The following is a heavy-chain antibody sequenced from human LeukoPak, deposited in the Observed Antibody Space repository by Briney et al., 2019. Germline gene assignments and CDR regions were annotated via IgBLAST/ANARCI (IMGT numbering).Heavy chain of an antibody. V-gene: IGHV3-23*01. J-gene: IGHJ4*02. Sequence: GGSLRLSCAASGFTFNNYAMSWVRQAPGKGLEWVSTISGSGHNTYYADSVKGRFTISRDNSKNTLYLQLNSLRAEDTALYYCAKGDYYDVSGYITLSFDFWGQGSLVTVSS. CDR3: AKGDYYDVSGYITLSFDF. CDR1: GFTFNNYA. CDR2: ISGSGHNT. D-gene: IGHD3-22*01.